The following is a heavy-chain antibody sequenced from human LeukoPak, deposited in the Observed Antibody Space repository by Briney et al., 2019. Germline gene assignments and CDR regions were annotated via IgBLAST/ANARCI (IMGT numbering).Heavy chain of an antibody. CDR3: ARVGGSGSIIGY. CDR1: GGTFSSYA. J-gene: IGHJ4*02. Sequence: ASVKVSCKASGGTFSSYAISWVRRAPGQGLEWMGRIIPILGIANYAQKFQGRVTITADKSTSTAYMELSSLRSEDTAVYYCARVGGSGSIIGYWGQGTLVTVSS. CDR2: IIPILGIA. V-gene: IGHV1-69*04. D-gene: IGHD3-10*01.